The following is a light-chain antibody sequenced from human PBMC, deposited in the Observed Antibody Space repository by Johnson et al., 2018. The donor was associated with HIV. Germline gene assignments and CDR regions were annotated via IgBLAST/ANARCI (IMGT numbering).Light chain of an antibody. CDR2: DNN. V-gene: IGLV1-51*01. CDR3: GTWDNSLSAV. Sequence: QSVLTQPPSVSAAPGQKVTISCSGSSSNIGNNYVSWYQQLTGRAPKLLIYDNNKRPSGIPDRFSGSKSGTSATLGITGLQTGDEADYYCGTWDNSLSAVFGT. J-gene: IGLJ1*01. CDR1: SSNIGNNY.